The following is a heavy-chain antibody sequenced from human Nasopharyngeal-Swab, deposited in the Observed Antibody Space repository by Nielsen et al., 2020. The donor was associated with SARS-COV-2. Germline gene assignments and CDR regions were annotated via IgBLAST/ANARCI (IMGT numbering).Heavy chain of an antibody. V-gene: IGHV4-38-2*01. CDR3: ARHLSDVDSPMVPWFDP. J-gene: IGHJ5*02. CDR1: GASVTSYY. D-gene: IGHD3-10*01. CDR2: MYHSGHT. Sequence: SETLSLTCAISGASVTSYYWGWIRQPPGKGLEWIGSMYHSGHTYHNLSLKSRVTISVDTSKNQVSLNLTSVTAADTAVYNCARHLSDVDSPMVPWFDPWGQGTLVTVSS.